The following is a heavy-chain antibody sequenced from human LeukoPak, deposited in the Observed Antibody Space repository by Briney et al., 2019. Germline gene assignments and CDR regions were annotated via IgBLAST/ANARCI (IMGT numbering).Heavy chain of an antibody. CDR3: ASQYSGSPSDY. V-gene: IGHV4-34*01. D-gene: IGHD1-26*01. Sequence: PETLSLTCAVYGGSFSGYYWSWIRRPPGKGLEWIGEINHSGSTNYNPSLKSRVTISVDTSKNQFSLKLSSVTAADTAVYYCASQYSGSPSDYWGQGTLVTVSS. CDR1: GGSFSGYY. CDR2: INHSGST. J-gene: IGHJ4*02.